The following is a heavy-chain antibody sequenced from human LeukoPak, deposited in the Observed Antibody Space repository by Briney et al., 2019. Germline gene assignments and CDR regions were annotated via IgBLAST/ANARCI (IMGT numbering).Heavy chain of an antibody. CDR2: IYPGDFDT. V-gene: IGHV5-51*01. J-gene: IGHJ4*02. Sequence: GESLKISCKGSGYSFTSYWIGWVRQMPGKGLEWMGIIYPGDFDTRYSPSFQGQVTISADKSISTAYLQWSSLKASDTAMYYCARRPMGGELLYYYFDYWGQGTLVTVSS. D-gene: IGHD3-10*01. CDR3: ARRPMGGELLYYYFDY. CDR1: GYSFTSYW.